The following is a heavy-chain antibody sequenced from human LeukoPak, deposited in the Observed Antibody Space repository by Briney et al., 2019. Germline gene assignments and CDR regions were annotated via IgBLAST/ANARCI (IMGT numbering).Heavy chain of an antibody. CDR3: ARERYYDSSGYRIAFDI. Sequence: GGSLRLSCAASGFTFSSYRMNWVRQAPGKGLEWVSSISSSSSYIYYADSVKGRFTISRDNAKNTLYLQMNSLRAEDTAVYYCARERYYDSSGYRIAFDIWGQGTMVTVSS. CDR1: GFTFSSYR. CDR2: ISSSSSYI. V-gene: IGHV3-21*01. D-gene: IGHD3-22*01. J-gene: IGHJ3*02.